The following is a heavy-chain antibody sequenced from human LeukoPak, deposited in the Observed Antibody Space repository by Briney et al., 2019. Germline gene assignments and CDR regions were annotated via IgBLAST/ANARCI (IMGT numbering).Heavy chain of an antibody. J-gene: IGHJ5*02. D-gene: IGHD5-12*01. Sequence: PGGSLRLSCAASGFTFSSYSMNWVRQAPGKGLEWVSSISSSSSCIYYADSVKGRFTISRDNAKNSLYLQMNSLRAEDTAVYYCARDFLPDPYSGYDPNWFDPWGQGTLVTVSS. CDR1: GFTFSSYS. V-gene: IGHV3-21*01. CDR2: ISSSSSCI. CDR3: ARDFLPDPYSGYDPNWFDP.